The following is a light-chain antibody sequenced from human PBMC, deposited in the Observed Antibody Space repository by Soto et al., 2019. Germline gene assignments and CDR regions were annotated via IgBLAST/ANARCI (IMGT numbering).Light chain of an antibody. V-gene: IGLV2-8*01. CDR1: KNDIGVYDF. J-gene: IGLJ1*01. CDR3: KSYAGSNTYV. CDR2: EVV. Sequence: SALTQPPAASGSPGQSVSISCTGTKNDIGVYDFVCWYQHHPGKAPRLIIYEVVQRPSGIPDRSSGSKSGNTASLTVSWLQAADEADYFCKSYAGSNTYVFGSGTKV.